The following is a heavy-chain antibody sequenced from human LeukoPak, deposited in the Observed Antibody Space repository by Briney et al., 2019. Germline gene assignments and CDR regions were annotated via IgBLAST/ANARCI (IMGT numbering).Heavy chain of an antibody. D-gene: IGHD3-22*01. V-gene: IGHV3-21*06. CDR1: GFTFSYHS. CDR2: ISSTSGYI. J-gene: IGHJ4*02. Sequence: GGSLRLSCAASGFTFSYHSMGWVRQAPGKGLEWVSSISSTSGYIFYADSVKGRFTISRDNAKNSLYLQMNSLRVEDTAVYYCAREVLRYYDSSGHPHYFDYWGQGTLVTVSS. CDR3: AREVLRYYDSSGHPHYFDY.